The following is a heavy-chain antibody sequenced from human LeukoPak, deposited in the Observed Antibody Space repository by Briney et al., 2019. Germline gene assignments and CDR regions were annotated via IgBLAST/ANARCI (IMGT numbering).Heavy chain of an antibody. Sequence: ASVKVSCKASGYTFTVYYMHWVRHAPGQGLEWMGWINPNSGGTKYAQNFEGRVTMTRDTSITTAYMELSSLRSDDTAIYYCARECSGTYCGEDWGQGTLVTVSS. J-gene: IGHJ4*02. CDR2: INPNSGGT. V-gene: IGHV1-2*02. CDR1: GYTFTVYY. CDR3: ARECSGTYCGED. D-gene: IGHD1-26*01.